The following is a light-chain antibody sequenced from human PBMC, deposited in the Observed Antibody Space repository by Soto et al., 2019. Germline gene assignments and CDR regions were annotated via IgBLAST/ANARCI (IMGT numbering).Light chain of an antibody. CDR2: GAS. J-gene: IGKJ4*01. V-gene: IGKV3-20*01. CDR3: QQYDSSPHT. CDR1: QSLSRTY. Sequence: EIVLTQSPGTLSLSPGERATLSCRASQSLSRTYLAWYQQRPGQAPRLLIYGASSRATGIPDRFSGSGSGTHLTVTISRLEPEDFAVYYGQQYDSSPHTFGGGTMVEIK.